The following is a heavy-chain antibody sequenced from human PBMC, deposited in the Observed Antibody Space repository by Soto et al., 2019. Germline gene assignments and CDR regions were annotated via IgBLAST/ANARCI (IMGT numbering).Heavy chain of an antibody. V-gene: IGHV1-2*04. CDR3: ARDRGIAAAGTSQHYFDY. D-gene: IGHD6-13*01. CDR2: INPNSGGT. Sequence: QVQLVQSGAEVKKPGASVKVSCKASGYTFTGYYMHWVRQAPGQGLEWMGWINPNSGGTNYAQKFQGWVTMTRDTSISTAYMEPSRLRSDDTAVYYCARDRGIAAAGTSQHYFDYWGQGTLFTVSS. CDR1: GYTFTGYY. J-gene: IGHJ4*02.